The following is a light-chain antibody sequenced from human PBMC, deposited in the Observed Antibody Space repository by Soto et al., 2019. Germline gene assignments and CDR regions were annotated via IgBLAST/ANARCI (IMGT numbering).Light chain of an antibody. V-gene: IGLV2-23*02. J-gene: IGLJ3*02. CDR3: CSYVGTSTV. CDR1: SSDVGNYNL. CDR2: EVN. Sequence: QSALTQPASVSGSPGQSITISCTGTSSDVGNYNLVSWFQHHPGKAPKLIIYEVNKRPSGVSNRFSGSKSGNTASLTISGLQAEDEADYYCCSYVGTSTVFGGGTKLTVL.